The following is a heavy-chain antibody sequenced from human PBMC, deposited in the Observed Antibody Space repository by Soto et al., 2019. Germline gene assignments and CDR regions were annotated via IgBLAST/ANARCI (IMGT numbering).Heavy chain of an antibody. CDR2: ISWNSGSI. CDR3: AKDRTKYSGYDWMGQTFDY. Sequence: GGSLRLSCAASGFTFDDYAMHWVRQAPGKGLEWVSGISWNSGSIGYADSVKGRFTISRDNAKNSLYLQMNSLRAEDTALYYCAKDRTKYSGYDWMGQTFDYWGQGTLVTVSS. J-gene: IGHJ4*02. CDR1: GFTFDDYA. D-gene: IGHD5-12*01. V-gene: IGHV3-9*01.